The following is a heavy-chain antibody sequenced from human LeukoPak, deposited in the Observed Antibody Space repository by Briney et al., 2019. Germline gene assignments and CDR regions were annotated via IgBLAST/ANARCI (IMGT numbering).Heavy chain of an antibody. D-gene: IGHD3-22*01. J-gene: IGHJ4*02. Sequence: GGSLRPSCAASGFTFSSYSMNWVRQAPGKGLEWVSSISSSSSYIYYADSVKGRFTISRDNAKNSLYLQMNSLRAEDTAVYYCARDLGVYYYDSSGYIDYWGQGTLVTVSS. CDR3: ARDLGVYYYDSSGYIDY. CDR1: GFTFSSYS. V-gene: IGHV3-21*01. CDR2: ISSSSSYI.